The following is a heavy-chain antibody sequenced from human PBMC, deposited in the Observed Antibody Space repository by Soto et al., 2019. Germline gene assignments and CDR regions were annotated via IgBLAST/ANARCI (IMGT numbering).Heavy chain of an antibody. CDR3: ARVSAVAATPFDY. Sequence: PSETLSLTCTVSGRSISSRSYYWGWIRQPPGKGLEWIGSIYYSGSTYYNQSLKSRVTISADTSKNQFSLKLSSVTAADTAVYYCARVSAVAATPFDYWGQGTLVTVSS. CDR1: GRSISSRSYY. V-gene: IGHV4-39*01. D-gene: IGHD2-15*01. J-gene: IGHJ4*02. CDR2: IYYSGST.